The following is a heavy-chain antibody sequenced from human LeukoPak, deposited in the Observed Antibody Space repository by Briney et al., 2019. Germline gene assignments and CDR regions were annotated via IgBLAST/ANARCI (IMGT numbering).Heavy chain of an antibody. Sequence: VASVKVSCKASGYTFTNYYIHWVRQAPGQGLEWMGLINPRGDNTDYAQNFQGRVTMTRDTSTSTVYMGLSSLRSEDTAVYYCARIRDGYNDAYDIWGQGTMVTVSS. CDR2: INPRGDNT. CDR3: ARIRDGYNDAYDI. J-gene: IGHJ3*02. V-gene: IGHV1-46*01. CDR1: GYTFTNYY. D-gene: IGHD5-24*01.